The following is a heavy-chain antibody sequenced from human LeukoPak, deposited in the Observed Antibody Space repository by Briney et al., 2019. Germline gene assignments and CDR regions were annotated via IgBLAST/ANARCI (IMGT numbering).Heavy chain of an antibody. J-gene: IGHJ3*02. CDR1: GFTFSIHA. D-gene: IGHD2-8*01. V-gene: IGHV3-23*01. Sequence: GGSLRLSCVASGFTFSIHAMSWVRQAPGKGLEWVSTIGGVAVSTDYADSVKGRFTFSRDNSKNTLYLQMNSLRAEDTAVYYCVKDQLSGNGIYDPFDIWGQGTMVTV. CDR2: IGGVAVST. CDR3: VKDQLSGNGIYDPFDI.